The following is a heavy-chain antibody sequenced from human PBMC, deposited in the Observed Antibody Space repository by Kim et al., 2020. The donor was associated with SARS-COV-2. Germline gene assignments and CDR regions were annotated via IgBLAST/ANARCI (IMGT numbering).Heavy chain of an antibody. CDR3: ARENSDLDDYGDYVVGQNFDY. D-gene: IGHD4-17*01. Sequence: FTISRDNSKNTLYLQMNSLRAEDTAVYYCARENSDLDDYGDYVVGQNFDYWGQGTLVTVSS. J-gene: IGHJ4*02. V-gene: IGHV3-30*01.